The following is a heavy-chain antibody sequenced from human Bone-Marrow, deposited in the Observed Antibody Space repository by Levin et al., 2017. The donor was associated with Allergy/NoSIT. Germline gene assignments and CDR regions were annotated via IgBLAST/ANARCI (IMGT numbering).Heavy chain of an antibody. CDR3: ARGRRITIFGVVIEKYYFDY. CDR1: GYTFTSYD. V-gene: IGHV1-8*01. Sequence: GGSLRLSCKASGYTFTSYDINWVRQATGQGLEWMGWMNPNSGNTGYAQKFQGRVTMTRNTSISTAYMELSSLRSEDTAVYYCARGRRITIFGVVIEKYYFDYWGQGTLVTVSS. D-gene: IGHD3-3*01. CDR2: MNPNSGNT. J-gene: IGHJ4*02.